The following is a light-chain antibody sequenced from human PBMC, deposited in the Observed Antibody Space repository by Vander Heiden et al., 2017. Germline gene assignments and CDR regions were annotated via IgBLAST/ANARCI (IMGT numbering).Light chain of an antibody. Sequence: QSALTQPASVSRSPGQSLTISCTGTSSDGGGYNYVSWYQQHPGKAPKLMIYEVSNRPSGVSNRFSGSKSGNTASLTISGLQAEDEADYYCSSYTSSSTLRVFGGGTKLTVL. CDR2: EVS. V-gene: IGLV2-14*01. CDR1: SSDGGGYNY. J-gene: IGLJ3*02. CDR3: SSYTSSSTLRV.